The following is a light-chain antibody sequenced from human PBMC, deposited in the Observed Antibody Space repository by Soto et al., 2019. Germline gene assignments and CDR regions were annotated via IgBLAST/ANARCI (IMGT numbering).Light chain of an antibody. V-gene: IGKV3-15*01. CDR2: GAS. J-gene: IGKJ1*01. CDR1: QDIRSS. CDR3: QQYENYWT. Sequence: EIVLKQSPGTLSVSTGERVTLSCRASQDIRSSLAWYQQKPGQAPRLLIYGASIRATGVPATFSGSGSGTEFSLTISNLQPDDCATYYCQQYENYWTFGQGTKVDI.